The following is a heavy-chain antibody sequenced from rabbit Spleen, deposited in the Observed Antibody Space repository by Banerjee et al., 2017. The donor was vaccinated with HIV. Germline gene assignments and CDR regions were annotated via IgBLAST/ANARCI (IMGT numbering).Heavy chain of an antibody. CDR3: ARGGYGGHIYAMGL. D-gene: IGHD4-2*01. Sequence: QSLEESGGDLVQPGASLTLTCTASGFDFSNYNFMCWVRQAPGKGLEWIACIYAGSSGSTYSATWAKGRFTISKTSSTTVTLQMTSLTDADTATYFCARGGYGGHIYAMGLWGQGTLVTVS. CDR2: IYAGSSGST. J-gene: IGHJ4*01. V-gene: IGHV1S40*01. CDR1: GFDFSNYNF.